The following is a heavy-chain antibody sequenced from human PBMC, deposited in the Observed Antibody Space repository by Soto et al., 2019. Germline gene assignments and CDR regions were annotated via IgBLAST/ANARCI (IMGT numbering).Heavy chain of an antibody. CDR1: GGPISRSNYY. CDR2: VYYSGST. D-gene: IGHD6-19*01. V-gene: IGHV4-39*01. J-gene: IGHJ4*02. Sequence: QLQLQESGPGLVKPSETLSPTCTVSGGPISRSNYYWSWISQPPGSGLEWIGSVYYSGSTNYNRSLKSRVTISVDTSKSQVSLRLSSVTAADTAVYYCASGVAGYFDYWGEATLVTVSS. CDR3: ASGVAGYFDY.